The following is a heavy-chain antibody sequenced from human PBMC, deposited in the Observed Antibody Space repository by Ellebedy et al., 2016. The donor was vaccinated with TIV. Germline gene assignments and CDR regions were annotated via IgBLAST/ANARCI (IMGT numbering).Heavy chain of an antibody. CDR2: INHSGST. Sequence: GSLRLXXAVYGGSFSGYYWSWIRQPPGKGLEWIGEINHSGSTNYNPSLKSRVTISVDTSKNQFSLKLSSVTAADTAVYYCARKVTPGYMDVWGKGTTVTVSS. J-gene: IGHJ6*03. CDR1: GGSFSGYY. V-gene: IGHV4-34*01. CDR3: ARKVTPGYMDV. D-gene: IGHD4-23*01.